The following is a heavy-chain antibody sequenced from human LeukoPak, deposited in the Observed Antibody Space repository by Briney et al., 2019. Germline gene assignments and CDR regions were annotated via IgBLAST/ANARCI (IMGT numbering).Heavy chain of an antibody. CDR1: GGTFSSYA. CDR3: ASIEYSSSGVRYYYYMDV. Sequence: ASVKVSCKASGGTFSSYAISWVRQAPGQGLEWMGRIIPIFGTANYAQKFQGRVTITTDESTGTAYMELSSLRSEDTAVYYCASIEYSSSGVRYYYYMDVWGKGTTVTVSS. CDR2: IIPIFGTA. J-gene: IGHJ6*03. V-gene: IGHV1-69*05. D-gene: IGHD6-6*01.